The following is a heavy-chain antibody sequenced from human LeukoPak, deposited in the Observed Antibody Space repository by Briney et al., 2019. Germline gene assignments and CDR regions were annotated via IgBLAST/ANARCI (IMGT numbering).Heavy chain of an antibody. V-gene: IGHV1-46*01. CDR1: GYTFTSYW. J-gene: IGHJ4*02. Sequence: ASVKVSCKASGYTFTSYWIQWVRQAPGQGLEWMGLINPSDGSIAYAHRFQGRVAMTRDTSTSIVYMDLSSLRSEDTAVYYCARDLEGGQYSSSPPYYFDYWGQGTLVTVSS. CDR3: ARDLEGGQYSSSPPYYFDY. CDR2: INPSDGSI. D-gene: IGHD6-6*01.